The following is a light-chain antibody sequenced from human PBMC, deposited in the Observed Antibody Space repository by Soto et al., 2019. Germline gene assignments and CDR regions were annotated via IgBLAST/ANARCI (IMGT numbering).Light chain of an antibody. CDR3: SSFTSSNTWV. V-gene: IGLV2-14*03. J-gene: IGLJ3*02. Sequence: QSVLTQPASVSGSPGQSITISCTGTSRDVGGYNYVSWYQQHPGKAPKVMIYEVTNRASGVSNRFSASKSGNTASLTISGLRAEDEADYHCSSFTSSNTWVFGGGTKRTVL. CDR2: EVT. CDR1: SRDVGGYNY.